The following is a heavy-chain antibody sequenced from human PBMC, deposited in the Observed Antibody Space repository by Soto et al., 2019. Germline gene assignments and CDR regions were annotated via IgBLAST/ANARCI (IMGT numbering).Heavy chain of an antibody. D-gene: IGHD6-6*01. J-gene: IGHJ6*02. Sequence: EVQLVESGGGLVQPGGSLRLSCAASAFSLSGHHMGWVRQAPGKGLEWVGLTRNKANNYGTEYAASVRVRFTISRDDSKNSLYLQMNSLKTEDTAVYYCARDGGIGARHDYGMDVWGQGTTVTVSS. CDR2: TRNKANNYGT. CDR3: ARDGGIGARHDYGMDV. V-gene: IGHV3-72*01. CDR1: AFSLSGHH.